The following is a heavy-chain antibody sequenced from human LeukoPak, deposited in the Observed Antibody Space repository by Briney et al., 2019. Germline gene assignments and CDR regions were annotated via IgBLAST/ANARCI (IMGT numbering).Heavy chain of an antibody. D-gene: IGHD5-12*01. CDR2: ISSSSSYI. CDR3: ARLSLTRGYSGYLDY. Sequence: GGSLRLSCAASGFTFSSHSMNWVRQAPGKGLEWVSSISSSSSYIYYADSVKGRFTISRDNAKNSLYLQMNSLRAEDTAVYYCARLSLTRGYSGYLDYWGQGTLVTVSS. J-gene: IGHJ4*02. V-gene: IGHV3-21*01. CDR1: GFTFSSHS.